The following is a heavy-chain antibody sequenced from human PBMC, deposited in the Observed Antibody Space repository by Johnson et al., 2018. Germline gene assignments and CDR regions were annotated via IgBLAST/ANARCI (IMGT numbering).Heavy chain of an antibody. Sequence: VQLVQSGGGLVQPGGSLRLSCAASGFTFSSYSMNWVRQAPGKGLEWVSYISSSSSTIYYADSVKGRFTISRDNAKNSLYLQMNSLRAEDTAVYYCARDSEAVAGRNYYYYKDVWGKGTTVTVSS. CDR1: GFTFSSYS. D-gene: IGHD6-19*01. J-gene: IGHJ6*03. V-gene: IGHV3-48*01. CDR2: ISSSSSTI. CDR3: ARDSEAVAGRNYYYYKDV.